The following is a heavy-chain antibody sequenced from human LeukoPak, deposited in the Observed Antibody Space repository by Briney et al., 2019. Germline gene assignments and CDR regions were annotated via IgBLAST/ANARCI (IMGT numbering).Heavy chain of an antibody. D-gene: IGHD5-18*01. J-gene: IGHJ4*02. CDR3: ARDLRDGYSYGFDY. V-gene: IGHV4-30-2*01. Sequence: PSETLSLTCAVSGGSISSGGYSWSWIRQPPGKGLEWIGYIYHSGSTYYNPSLKSRVTISVDRSKNQFSLKLSSVTAADTAVYYCARDLRDGYSYGFDYWGQGTLVTVSS. CDR1: GGSISSGGYS. CDR2: IYHSGST.